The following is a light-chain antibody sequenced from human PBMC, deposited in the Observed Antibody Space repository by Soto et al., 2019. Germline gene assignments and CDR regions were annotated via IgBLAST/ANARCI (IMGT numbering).Light chain of an antibody. V-gene: IGKV1-9*01. CDR1: QDISNS. J-gene: IGKJ3*01. CDR2: AAS. CDR3: HHPYGFPFT. Sequence: DIQLTQSPSFLSASVGDRVTITCRASQDISNSLAWSQQKPGNAPKLLIYAASTLQSGVPSRFSGSGSGTEFFLTVSSLQPEDFATYFCHHPYGFPFTFGPGTTVDV.